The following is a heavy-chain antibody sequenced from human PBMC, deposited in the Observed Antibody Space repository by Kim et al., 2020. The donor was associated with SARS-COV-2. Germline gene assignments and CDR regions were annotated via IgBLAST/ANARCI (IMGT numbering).Heavy chain of an antibody. J-gene: IGHJ4*02. CDR3: ARQTRYPYFDY. D-gene: IGHD1-1*01. V-gene: IGHV4-39*01. CDR1: GGSISSSSYY. CDR2: IYYSGST. Sequence: SETLSLTCTVSGGSISSSSYYWGWIRQPPGKGLEWIGSIYYSGSTYYNPSLKSRVTISVDTSKNQFSLKLSSVTAADTAVYYCARQTRYPYFDYWGQGTLVTVSS.